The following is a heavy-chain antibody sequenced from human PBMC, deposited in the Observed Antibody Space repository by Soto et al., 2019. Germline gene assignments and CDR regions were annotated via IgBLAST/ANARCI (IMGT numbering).Heavy chain of an antibody. D-gene: IGHD6-13*01. CDR1: GFTFSSYA. V-gene: IGHV3-48*04. CDR3: ARRAAAGRSFDY. CDR2: ISSSGNSI. J-gene: IGHJ4*02. Sequence: QPGGSLRLSCVASGFTFSSYAMSWVRQAPGKGLEWVSYISSSGNSIYYADSVRGRFTVSRDNAKNSLFLQMNSLRAEDTAVYYCARRAAAGRSFDYWGLGTLVTVSS.